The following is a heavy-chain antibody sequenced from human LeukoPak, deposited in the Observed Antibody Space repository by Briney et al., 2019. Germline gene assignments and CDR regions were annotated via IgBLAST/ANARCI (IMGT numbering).Heavy chain of an antibody. D-gene: IGHD3-22*01. Sequence: ASVKVSCKASGYTFTIYDINWVRQPAGEGLEWMGWMNPNSGNTGYAQNFQGRVTMTRNTSISTAYMELSSLRSEDTAVYYCATSGLSDSSGYGWFDPWGQGTLVTVSS. CDR1: GYTFTIYD. J-gene: IGHJ5*02. CDR3: ATSGLSDSSGYGWFDP. CDR2: MNPNSGNT. V-gene: IGHV1-8*01.